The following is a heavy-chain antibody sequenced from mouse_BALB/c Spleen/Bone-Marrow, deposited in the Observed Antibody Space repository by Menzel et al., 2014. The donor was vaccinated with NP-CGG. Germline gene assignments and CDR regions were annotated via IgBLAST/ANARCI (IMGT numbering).Heavy chain of an antibody. Sequence: EVMLVESGGGLVQPGGSRKLSCAASGFTFSSFGMHWVRRAPEKGLEWVAYISRGSSTIFYADTVKGRFTVSRDNPKNTLFLQMTSLRSEDTAMYYCTRGGNWDDFDYWGQGTTLTVSS. CDR1: GFTFSSFG. V-gene: IGHV5-17*02. J-gene: IGHJ2*01. D-gene: IGHD4-1*01. CDR2: ISRGSSTI. CDR3: TRGGNWDDFDY.